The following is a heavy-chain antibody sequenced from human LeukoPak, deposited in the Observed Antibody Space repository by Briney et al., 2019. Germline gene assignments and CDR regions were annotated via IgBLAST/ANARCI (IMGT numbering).Heavy chain of an antibody. J-gene: IGHJ4*02. V-gene: IGHV3-23*01. CDR3: STSPPYDYIWGSYRSVFDY. CDR2: ISGSGGST. D-gene: IGHD3-16*02. Sequence: GGSLRLSCAASGFTFSSYAMSWVRQAPGKGLEWVSAISGSGGSTYYADSVKGRFTISRDNSKNTLYLQMNSLRAEDTAVYYCSTSPPYDYIWGSYRSVFDYWGQGTLVTVSS. CDR1: GFTFSSYA.